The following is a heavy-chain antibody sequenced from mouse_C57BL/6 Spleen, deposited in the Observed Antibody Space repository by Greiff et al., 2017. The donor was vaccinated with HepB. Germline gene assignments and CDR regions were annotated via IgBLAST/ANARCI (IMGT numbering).Heavy chain of an antibody. J-gene: IGHJ4*01. V-gene: IGHV5-17*01. Sequence: EVQRVESGGGLVKPGGSLKLSCAASGFTFSDYGMHWVRQAPEKGLEWVAYISSGSSTIYYADTVKGRFTISRDNAKNTLFLQMTSLRSEDTAMYYCARTITTVVATRAMDYWGQGTSVTVSS. D-gene: IGHD1-1*01. CDR1: GFTFSDYG. CDR2: ISSGSSTI. CDR3: ARTITTVVATRAMDY.